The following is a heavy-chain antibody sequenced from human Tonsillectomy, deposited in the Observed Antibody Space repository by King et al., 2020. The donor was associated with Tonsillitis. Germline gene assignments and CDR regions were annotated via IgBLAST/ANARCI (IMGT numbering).Heavy chain of an antibody. CDR3: ARGHDGNGDY. CDR2: ITPNSGGT. D-gene: IGHD4-23*01. Sequence: QLVQSGAEVKKPGASVKVSCKASGYSITGYQMHWVRQAPGQGLEWMGWITPNSGGTKYAQKFQGRVTMTRDTSISTVYMELSRLRSDDTAVYYCARGHDGNGDYWGQGTLVTVSS. J-gene: IGHJ4*02. V-gene: IGHV1-2*02. CDR1: GYSITGYQ.